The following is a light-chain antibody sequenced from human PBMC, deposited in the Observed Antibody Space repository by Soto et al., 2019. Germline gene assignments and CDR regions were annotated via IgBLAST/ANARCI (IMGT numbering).Light chain of an antibody. Sequence: EIVLTQYPANLSLSPGARATLACRASQSVSSYLAWYQQKHGQSPRLLVHDASNRANGIPARFSGSVSGTDFTLSISSLAPEDFEVYYCQQRSNWPVTFGQGTRVEIQ. CDR3: QQRSNWPVT. CDR2: DAS. V-gene: IGKV3-11*01. J-gene: IGKJ1*01. CDR1: QSVSSY.